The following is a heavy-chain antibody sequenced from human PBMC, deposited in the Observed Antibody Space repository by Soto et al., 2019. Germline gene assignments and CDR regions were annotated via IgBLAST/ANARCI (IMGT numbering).Heavy chain of an antibody. D-gene: IGHD6-13*01. Sequence: QVQLVQSGAEVKKPGSSVKVSCKASGGTFSSYAISWVRQAPGQGLEWMGGIIPIFGTANYAQKFQGRVTITADESTSTAYRGQSSLRSEDTAVYYCARDGGYSSGWYSCWFDPWGQGTLVTVSS. CDR1: GGTFSSYA. CDR2: IIPIFGTA. V-gene: IGHV1-69*12. CDR3: ARDGGYSSGWYSCWFDP. J-gene: IGHJ5*02.